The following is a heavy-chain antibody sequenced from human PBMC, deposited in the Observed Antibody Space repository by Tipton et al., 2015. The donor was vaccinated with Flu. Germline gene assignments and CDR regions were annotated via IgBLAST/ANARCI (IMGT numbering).Heavy chain of an antibody. CDR3: AREGGGIWPGELRYGMDV. D-gene: IGHD6-13*01. Sequence: TLSLTCTVSGGSISSYYWSWIRQPPGKGLEWIGYIYYSGSTNYNPSLKSRVTISVDTSKNQFSLKLSSVTAADTAGYYCAREGGGIWPGELRYGMDVWGQGTTVTVSS. CDR1: GGSISSYY. V-gene: IGHV4-59*01. CDR2: IYYSGST. J-gene: IGHJ6*02.